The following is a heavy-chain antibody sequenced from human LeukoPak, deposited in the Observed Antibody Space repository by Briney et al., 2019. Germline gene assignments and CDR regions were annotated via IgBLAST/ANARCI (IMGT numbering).Heavy chain of an antibody. CDR2: IDGGGSPI. Sequence: GGSLRLSCAASGFTFSDYTMAWVRQAPGKGLEWVSYIDGGGSPISHADSVKGRFTVSRDNAKNSLYLQMNSLIAEDTAVYYCARVDSSGWGTFDYWGQGTLVTVSS. V-gene: IGHV3-11*01. J-gene: IGHJ4*02. CDR1: GFTFSDYT. D-gene: IGHD6-19*01. CDR3: ARVDSSGWGTFDY.